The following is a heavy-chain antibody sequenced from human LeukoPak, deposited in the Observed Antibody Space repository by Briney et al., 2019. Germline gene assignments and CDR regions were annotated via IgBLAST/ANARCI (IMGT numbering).Heavy chain of an antibody. D-gene: IGHD4-17*01. Sequence: GASVKVSCKASGYIFTRYGISWVRQAPGQGLEWMGWNSAYNGNTNYAQKLQGRVTMTTDTSTSTAYMELRSLRSDDTAVYYCARVRDYGDYDYYFDYWGQGTLVTVPS. CDR3: ARVRDYGDYDYYFDY. CDR1: GYIFTRYG. J-gene: IGHJ4*02. V-gene: IGHV1-18*04. CDR2: NSAYNGNT.